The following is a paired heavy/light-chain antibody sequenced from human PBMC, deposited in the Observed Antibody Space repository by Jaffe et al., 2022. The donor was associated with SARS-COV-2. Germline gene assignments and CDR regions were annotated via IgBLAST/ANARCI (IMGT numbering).Light chain of an antibody. Sequence: EIVMTQSPVTLSVSPGERATLSCRTSQSVSNDLAWYQQKPGQAPRLLIYGASTRATGIPARFRGSGSGTEFTLTISSLQSEDFAVYYCLQYNNWPPWTFGQGTKVEIE. CDR2: GAS. V-gene: IGKV3-15*01. J-gene: IGKJ1*01. CDR1: QSVSND. CDR3: LQYNNWPPWT.
Heavy chain of an antibody. J-gene: IGHJ3*02. Sequence: QLVQSGAEVKKPGASVKVSCKASGYTFTSYGISWVRQAPGQGLEWVGWISAYNGNTKSAQNLQDRVTMTTDTSTNTAYMELRSLRSDDTAVYYCARDWFTSGWQTSAGVTFDIWGQGTMVTVSS. CDR3: ARDWFTSGWQTSAGVTFDI. CDR1: GYTFTSYG. D-gene: IGHD6-19*01. CDR2: ISAYNGNT. V-gene: IGHV1-18*01.